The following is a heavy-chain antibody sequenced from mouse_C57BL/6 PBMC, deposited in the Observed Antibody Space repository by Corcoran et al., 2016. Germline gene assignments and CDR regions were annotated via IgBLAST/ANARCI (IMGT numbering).Heavy chain of an antibody. CDR3: ARNFDV. CDR2: INTYSGVP. J-gene: IGHJ1*03. Sequence: QIQLVQSGPELKKPGETVKISCKASGYTFTTYGMSWVKQAPGKGLKWMGWINTYSGVPTYADDFKGRFAFSLETSASTAYFQINNLKNEDSATYFCARNFDVWCTGTTVTVSS. CDR1: GYTFTTYG. V-gene: IGHV9-3*01.